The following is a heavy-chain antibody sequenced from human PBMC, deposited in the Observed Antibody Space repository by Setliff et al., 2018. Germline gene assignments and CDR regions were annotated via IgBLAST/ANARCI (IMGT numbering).Heavy chain of an antibody. CDR3: ARDCSSTSCYGYYYYYGMDV. D-gene: IGHD2-2*01. CDR1: GYTFTSYG. J-gene: IGHJ6*02. V-gene: IGHV1-18*01. CDR2: ISAYNGNT. Sequence: ASVKVSCKASGYTFTSYGISWVRQAPGQGLEWMGWISAYNGNTNYAQKLQGRVTMTTDTSTSTAYMELRSLRSDDTAVYYCARDCSSTSCYGYYYYYGMDVWGQGTTVTAP.